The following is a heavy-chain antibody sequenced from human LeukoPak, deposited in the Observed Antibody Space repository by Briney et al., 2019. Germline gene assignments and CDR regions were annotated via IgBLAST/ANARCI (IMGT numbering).Heavy chain of an antibody. Sequence: GGSLRLSCAASGFSFSSYSINWIRQTPGKGLEWVSSISSGSNYIYYADSVKGRFIISRDNAENSLHLQMNSLRAEDTAVYYCARDGWPGSSYYRPFDYWGQGTLVTVSS. D-gene: IGHD3-10*01. CDR2: ISSGSNYI. V-gene: IGHV3-21*01. CDR1: GFSFSSYS. CDR3: ARDGWPGSSYYRPFDY. J-gene: IGHJ4*02.